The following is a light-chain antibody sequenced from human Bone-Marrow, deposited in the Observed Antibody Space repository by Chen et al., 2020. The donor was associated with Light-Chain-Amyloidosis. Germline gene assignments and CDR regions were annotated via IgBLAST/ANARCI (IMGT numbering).Light chain of an antibody. J-gene: IGLJ1*01. CDR3: SSYTITNTLV. CDR2: EVT. V-gene: IGLV2-14*01. CDR1: SSDVGGDNH. Sequence: QSALTQPASWSGSPGQSLTISCTGTSSDVGGDNHVSWYQQHPDKAPKLMIYEVTNRPSWVPDRFSGSKSDNTASLTISGLQTEDEADYFCSSYTITNTLVFGSGTRVTVL.